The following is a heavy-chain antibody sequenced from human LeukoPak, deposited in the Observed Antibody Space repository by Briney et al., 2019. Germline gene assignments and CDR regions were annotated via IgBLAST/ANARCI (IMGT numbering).Heavy chain of an antibody. J-gene: IGHJ5*02. V-gene: IGHV3-9*01. D-gene: IGHD3-22*01. CDR1: GFTFDDYA. CDR2: ISWNSGSI. CDR3: AKDIGDSSAQGWFDP. Sequence: GGSLRLSCAASGFTFDDYAMHWVRQAPGKGLEWVSGISWNSGSIGYADSVKGRFTISRDNAKNSLYLQMNSLRAEDTALYYCAKDIGDSSAQGWFDPWGQGTLVTVSS.